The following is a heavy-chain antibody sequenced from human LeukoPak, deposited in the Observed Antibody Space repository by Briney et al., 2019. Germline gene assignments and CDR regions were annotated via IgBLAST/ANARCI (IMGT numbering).Heavy chain of an antibody. D-gene: IGHD5-18*01. CDR2: IYHSGST. CDR3: ASGGYSYGFDY. Sequence: PSQTLSLTCAVSGGSISSGGYSWNWIRQPPGKALEWIRYIYHSGSTYYNPSLKSRVTISVDRSKNQFSLKLSSVTAADTAVYYCASGGYSYGFDYWGQGTLVTVSS. CDR1: GGSISSGGYS. V-gene: IGHV4-30-2*01. J-gene: IGHJ4*02.